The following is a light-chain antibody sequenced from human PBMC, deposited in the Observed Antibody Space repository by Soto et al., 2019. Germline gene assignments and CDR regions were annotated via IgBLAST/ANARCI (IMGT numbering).Light chain of an antibody. V-gene: IGLV2-14*01. CDR1: SSDVGGYNY. Sequence: QSALTQPASVSGSPGQSITISCTGTSSDVGGYNYVSWYQQHPGKAPKLMIYEVSYRPSGVSNRFSGSKSGNTASLTISGLQTADEADYYCSSYTSSSTLVVFGGGTKVTVL. CDR2: EVS. CDR3: SSYTSSSTLVV. J-gene: IGLJ3*02.